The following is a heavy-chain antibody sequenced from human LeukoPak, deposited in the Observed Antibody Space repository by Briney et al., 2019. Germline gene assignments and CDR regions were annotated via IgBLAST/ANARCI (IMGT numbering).Heavy chain of an antibody. J-gene: IGHJ6*04. D-gene: IGHD6-19*01. CDR3: ARDQAVSGSNYYYGVDV. V-gene: IGHV3-30*04. CDR1: GFTFSRYA. CDR2: ISYDGANK. Sequence: GGSLRLSCAASGFTFSRYAMHWVRQPPGKGLEWVAVISYDGANKHNADSVKGRFSISRDSSKNTLYLQMDSLRPEDTAVYYCARDQAVSGSNYYYGVDVWGKGTTVTVSS.